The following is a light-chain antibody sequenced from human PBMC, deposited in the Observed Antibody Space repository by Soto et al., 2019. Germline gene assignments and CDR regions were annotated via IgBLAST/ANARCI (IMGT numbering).Light chain of an antibody. V-gene: IGLV1-40*01. CDR1: SSNIGAGSD. CDR2: GNT. Sequence: VLTQPPSISGAPGQRVTISCTGSSSNIGAGSDVHWYHQLPGTAPKLLIYGNTNRPSGVPDRFSGSKSGTSASLAIAGLQTEDEGDYYCQTYDSSLSGLYVFGTGTKVTVL. J-gene: IGLJ1*01. CDR3: QTYDSSLSGLYV.